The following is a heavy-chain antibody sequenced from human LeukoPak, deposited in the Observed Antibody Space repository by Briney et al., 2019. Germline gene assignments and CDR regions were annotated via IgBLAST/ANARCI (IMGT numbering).Heavy chain of an antibody. D-gene: IGHD2-2*01. V-gene: IGHV3-21*01. CDR2: ISSSSSYI. CDR3: ARFGYCSSTSCPGDAFDI. J-gene: IGHJ3*02. Sequence: GGSLRLPCAASGFTFSSYSMNWVRQAPGKGLEWVSSISSSSSYIYYADSVKGRFTISRDNAKNSLYLQMNSLRAEDTAVYYCARFGYCSSTSCPGDAFDIWGQGTMVTVSS. CDR1: GFTFSSYS.